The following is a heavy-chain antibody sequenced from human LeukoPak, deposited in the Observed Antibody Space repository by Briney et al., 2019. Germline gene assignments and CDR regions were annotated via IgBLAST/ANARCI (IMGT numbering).Heavy chain of an antibody. CDR1: GYTFTNYG. J-gene: IGHJ4*02. CDR2: ISAYSGNT. Sequence: ASVKVSCKASGYTFTNYGISWVRQAPGQGLEWMGWISAYSGNTNYAQNLQGRVTMTTDTSTSTAYMELRSLRSDDTAVYYCARAPYYYDSSGRYYFDYWGQGTLVTVSS. CDR3: ARAPYYYDSSGRYYFDY. D-gene: IGHD3-22*01. V-gene: IGHV1-18*01.